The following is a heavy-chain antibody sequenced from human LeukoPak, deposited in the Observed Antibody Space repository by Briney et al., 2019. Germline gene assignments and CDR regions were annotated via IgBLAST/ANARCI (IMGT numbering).Heavy chain of an antibody. V-gene: IGHV4-34*01. D-gene: IGHD6-6*01. CDR2: INHIGST. CDR3: AREYSSSIGAFDI. Sequence: SETLSLTCAVYGGSFSGYYWSWIRQPPGKGLEWIGEINHIGSTNYNPSLKSRVTISVDTSKNQFSLKLSSVTAADTAVYYCAREYSSSIGAFDIWGQGTMVTVSS. CDR1: GGSFSGYY. J-gene: IGHJ3*02.